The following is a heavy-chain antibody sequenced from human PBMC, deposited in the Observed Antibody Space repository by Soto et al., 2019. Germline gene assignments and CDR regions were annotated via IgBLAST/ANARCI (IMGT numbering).Heavy chain of an antibody. D-gene: IGHD6-25*01. CDR2: ITNGGANT. V-gene: IGHV3-23*01. CDR1: GFSFSRYA. J-gene: IGHJ4*02. Sequence: GGSLRLSCAGSGFSFSRYAMSWIRQTPETGLEWVAAITNGGANTYSADSVKGRFTISRDNSKNTLYLQMNSLRAEDTAVYFCAKGSASGSPYYFDFWGQGTLVTVSS. CDR3: AKGSASGSPYYFDF.